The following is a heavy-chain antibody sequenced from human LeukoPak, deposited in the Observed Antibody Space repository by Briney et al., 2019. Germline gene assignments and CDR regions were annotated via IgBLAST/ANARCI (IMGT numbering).Heavy chain of an antibody. V-gene: IGHV1-2*06. CDR1: GYTFTGCY. J-gene: IGHJ5*02. D-gene: IGHD2-21*02. Sequence: GASVKVSCKASGYTFTGCYMHWVRQAPGQGLEWMGRINPNSGGTNYAQKFQGRVTMTRDTSISTAYMELSRLRSDDTAVYYCARDPYCGGDCYLASWGQGTLVTVSS. CDR2: INPNSGGT. CDR3: ARDPYCGGDCYLAS.